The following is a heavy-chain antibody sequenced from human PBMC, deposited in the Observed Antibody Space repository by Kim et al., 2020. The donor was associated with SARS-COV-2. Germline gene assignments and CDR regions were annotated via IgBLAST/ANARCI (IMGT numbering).Heavy chain of an antibody. Sequence: GESLKISCKGSEYSFSTYWIGWVRQTPDKGLEWMGIIYPDDSDTKYNPSFQGHVTLSVDKSISTAYLQWSSLEASDTAIYYCARHTQETDYFYAIDVWGQGTSVTVSS. V-gene: IGHV5-51*01. D-gene: IGHD2-15*01. CDR1: EYSFSTYW. CDR3: ARHTQETDYFYAIDV. J-gene: IGHJ6*02. CDR2: IYPDDSDT.